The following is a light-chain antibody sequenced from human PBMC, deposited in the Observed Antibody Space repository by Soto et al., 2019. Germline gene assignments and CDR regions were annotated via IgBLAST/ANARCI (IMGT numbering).Light chain of an antibody. V-gene: IGKV3-11*01. CDR2: DAS. Sequence: EIVLTQSPATPSFSPRERATLSCRASQSVSSYLAWYQQKPGQAPRLLIYDASNRATGIPARFSGSGSGTDFTLTISSLEPEDFAVYYCQQRSNWPLTFGGGTKVDIK. CDR3: QQRSNWPLT. J-gene: IGKJ4*01. CDR1: QSVSSY.